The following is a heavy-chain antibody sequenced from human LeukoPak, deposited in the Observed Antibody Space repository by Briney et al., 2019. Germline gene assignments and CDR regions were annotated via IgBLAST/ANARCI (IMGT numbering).Heavy chain of an antibody. CDR2: TRNKANSYTT. V-gene: IGHV3-72*01. D-gene: IGHD7-27*01. CDR3: ARDLGMGAFDI. J-gene: IGHJ3*02. Sequence: PGGSLRLSCAASGFTFSDHYMDWVRQAPGKRLEWVGRTRNKANSYTTEYAASVKGRFTISRDDSKNSLYLQMNSLKTEDTAVYYCARDLGMGAFDIWGQGTMVTVSS. CDR1: GFTFSDHY.